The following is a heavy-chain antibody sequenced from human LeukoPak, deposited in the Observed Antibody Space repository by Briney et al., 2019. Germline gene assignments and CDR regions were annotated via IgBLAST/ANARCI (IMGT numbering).Heavy chain of an antibody. CDR3: AKDHLPGIVVADRDY. CDR1: GFTFSSYG. J-gene: IGHJ4*02. V-gene: IGHV3-23*01. D-gene: IGHD6-19*01. CDR2: ISGSGGST. Sequence: SGGSLRLSCAASGFTFSSYGMSWVRQAPGKGLEWVSAISGSGGSTYYADSVKGRFTISRDNSKNTLYLQINSLRDEDTAVYYCAKDHLPGIVVADRDYWGQGTLVTVSS.